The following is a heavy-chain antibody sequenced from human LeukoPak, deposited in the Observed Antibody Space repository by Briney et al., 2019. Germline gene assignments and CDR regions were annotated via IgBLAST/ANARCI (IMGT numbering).Heavy chain of an antibody. V-gene: IGHV3-30*18. CDR3: AKFWRGAHYYGSGSYYFEGGFDY. Sequence: RGSLRLSCAASGFSFSSYGMHWVRQAPGKGLEWVAVISYDGSKIYYADSVKGRFTISRDNSKNTLNLQMNSLRAEDTAVYYCAKFWRGAHYYGSGSYYFEGGFDYWGRGTLVTVSS. J-gene: IGHJ4*02. CDR1: GFSFSSYG. CDR2: ISYDGSKI. D-gene: IGHD3-10*01.